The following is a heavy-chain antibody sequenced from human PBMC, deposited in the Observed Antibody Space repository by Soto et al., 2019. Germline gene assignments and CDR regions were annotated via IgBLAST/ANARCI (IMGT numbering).Heavy chain of an antibody. Sequence: EVQLVESGGGLAQPGGSLRLSCAASGFTLRGYDIHWVRQAPGKGLEWVSYISSSGIIMSYADSVKGRFTISRDNAKSSLYLQMNSLRDEDTSVDYWAREGSGLGTARTYDYLGQGTPVTVSS. J-gene: IGHJ4*02. CDR1: GFTLRGYD. CDR3: AREGSGLGTARTYDY. D-gene: IGHD3-9*01. CDR2: ISSSGIIM. V-gene: IGHV3-48*03.